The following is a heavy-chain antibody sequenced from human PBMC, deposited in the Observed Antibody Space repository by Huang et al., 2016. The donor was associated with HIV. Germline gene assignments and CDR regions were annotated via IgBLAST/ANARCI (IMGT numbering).Heavy chain of an antibody. J-gene: IGHJ4*02. V-gene: IGHV2-5*01. CDR3: AHMEMTVAGGGFDF. Sequence: QITLKESGPTVVKPTQTLTLTCSFSGFSLITSGVAVGWIRQPPGKALEWLVLTYWNDDERYSSSLRNRLTITKDTSKNEVVLRMTNMDPWDTGTYYCAHMEMTVAGGGFDFWGLGILVTVSS. D-gene: IGHD6-19*01. CDR1: GFSLITSGVA. CDR2: TYWNDDE.